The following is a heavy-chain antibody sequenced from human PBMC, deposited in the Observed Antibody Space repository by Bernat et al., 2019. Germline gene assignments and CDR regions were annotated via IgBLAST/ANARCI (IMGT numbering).Heavy chain of an antibody. J-gene: IGHJ4*02. CDR2: INIDGTTT. CDR1: GFTFRDYW. Sequence: EVQLAESGGGLVQPGGSLRLSCAASGFTFRDYWMDWVRQAPGKGPVWVSRINIDGTTTNYADSVKGRFTMSRDNAKNNVYLQMNSLRAEDTAVYYCVRDPNRRMDYWGQGTQVTVSP. V-gene: IGHV3-74*01. CDR3: VRDPNRRMDY.